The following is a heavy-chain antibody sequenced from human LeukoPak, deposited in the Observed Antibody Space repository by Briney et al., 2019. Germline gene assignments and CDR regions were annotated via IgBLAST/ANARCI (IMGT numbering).Heavy chain of an antibody. J-gene: IGHJ6*02. CDR3: ATAMGPYYYYGMDV. CDR1: GFTVSSNY. D-gene: IGHD3-10*01. CDR2: IYSGGST. Sequence: GGSLRLSCAASGFTVSSNYMSWVRQGPGKGLEWVSVIYSGGSTYYADSVKGRFTISRDNSKNTLYLQMNSLRAEDTAVYYCATAMGPYYYYGMDVWGQGTTVTVSS. V-gene: IGHV3-66*01.